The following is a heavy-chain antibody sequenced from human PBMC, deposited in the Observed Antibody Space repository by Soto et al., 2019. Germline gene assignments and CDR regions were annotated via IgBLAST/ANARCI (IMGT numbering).Heavy chain of an antibody. CDR1: GFTFSSYS. Sequence: GGSLRLSCAASGFTFSSYSMNWVRQAPGKGLEWVSSISSSSSYIYYADSVKGRFTISRDNAKNSLYLQMNSLRAEDTAVYYCARDPNDRSGSYYFDYWGQGTLVTVSS. CDR3: ARDPNDRSGSYYFDY. D-gene: IGHD1-26*01. J-gene: IGHJ4*02. V-gene: IGHV3-21*01. CDR2: ISSSSSYI.